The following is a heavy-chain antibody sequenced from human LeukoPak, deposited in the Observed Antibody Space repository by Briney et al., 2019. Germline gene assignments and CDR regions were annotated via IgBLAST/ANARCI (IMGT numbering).Heavy chain of an antibody. J-gene: IGHJ5*02. Sequence: SETLSLACAAYGGSFSGYYWSWIRQPPGKGLEWIGEINHSGSTNYNPSLKSRVTISVDTSKNQFSLKLSSVTAADTAVYYCATLGGSGDYTGGWFDPWGQGTLVTVSS. CDR2: INHSGST. V-gene: IGHV4-34*01. CDR1: GGSFSGYY. CDR3: ATLGGSGDYTGGWFDP. D-gene: IGHD4-17*01.